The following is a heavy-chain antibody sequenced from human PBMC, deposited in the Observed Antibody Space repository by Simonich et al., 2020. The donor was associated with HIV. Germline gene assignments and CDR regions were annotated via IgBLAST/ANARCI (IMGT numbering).Heavy chain of an antibody. CDR1: GFTFINYA. CDR2: ISYNGSNK. Sequence: QVKLVESGGGVVQHGRVLSLSCAASGFTFINYAMHWVCQAPGKELDGLEVISYNGSNKYYADSVKGRFTISRDNSKNTLYLQMNSLRAEDTAVYYWARESWGFDYWGQGTLVTVSS. CDR3: ARESWGFDY. D-gene: IGHD3-16*01. V-gene: IGHV3-30*04. J-gene: IGHJ4*02.